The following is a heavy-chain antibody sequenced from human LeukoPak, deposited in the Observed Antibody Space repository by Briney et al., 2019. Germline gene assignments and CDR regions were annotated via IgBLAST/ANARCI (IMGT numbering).Heavy chain of an antibody. J-gene: IGHJ4*02. V-gene: IGHV3-21*03. D-gene: IGHD2-15*01. Sequence: GGSLRLSCAASGFTFSSYSMNWVRQAPGKGLEWVSSISSSSSYIYYADSVKGRFTISRDNAKNSLYLQMNSLKTEDTAVYYCSKGKGDQGWFWGQGTLVTVSS. CDR2: ISSSSSYI. CDR1: GFTFSSYS. CDR3: SKGKGDQGWF.